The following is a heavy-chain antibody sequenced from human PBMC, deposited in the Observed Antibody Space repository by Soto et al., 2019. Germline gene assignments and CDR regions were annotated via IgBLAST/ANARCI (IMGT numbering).Heavy chain of an antibody. V-gene: IGHV3-23*01. CDR2: ISGSGGST. CDR3: AKDRRSPMPRYASLIFDY. D-gene: IGHD2-2*01. CDR1: GFTFSSYA. J-gene: IGHJ4*02. Sequence: SGGSLRLSCAASGFTFSSYAMSWVRQAPGKGLEWVSAISGSGGSTYYADSVKGRFTISRDNSKNTLYLQMNSLRAEDTAVYYCAKDRRSPMPRYASLIFDYWGQGTLVTVSS.